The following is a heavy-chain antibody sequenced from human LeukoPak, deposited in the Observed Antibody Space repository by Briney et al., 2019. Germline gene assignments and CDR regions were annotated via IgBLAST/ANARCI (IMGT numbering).Heavy chain of an antibody. D-gene: IGHD6-13*01. CDR1: GFIFSSYG. CDR2: IRYDGSRK. CDR3: ARDGVAGIWYSDH. J-gene: IGHJ4*02. Sequence: HPGGSLRLSCAASGFIFSSYGMHWVRQAPDKGLGWVAFIRYDGSRKYYADSVKGRFTISRDNSKNTLYLQMNSLRAEDTAVYYCARDGVAGIWYSDHWGQGTLVTVSS. V-gene: IGHV3-30*02.